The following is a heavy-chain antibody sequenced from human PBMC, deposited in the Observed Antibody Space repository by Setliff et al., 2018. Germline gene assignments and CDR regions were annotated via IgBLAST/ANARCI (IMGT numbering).Heavy chain of an antibody. D-gene: IGHD3-22*01. CDR1: GYTFSDYY. CDR2: INPKSGGA. V-gene: IGHV1-2*02. CDR3: ARGGIYNYVSSAYFDL. Sequence: AASVKVSCKASGYTFSDYYMYWVRQAPGRGLEWMGWINPKSGGAHYAQKFRGRVTMSRETSISTDYMELSRLTSDDTAVYYCARGGIYNYVSSAYFDLWGQGSMVTVSS. J-gene: IGHJ3*01.